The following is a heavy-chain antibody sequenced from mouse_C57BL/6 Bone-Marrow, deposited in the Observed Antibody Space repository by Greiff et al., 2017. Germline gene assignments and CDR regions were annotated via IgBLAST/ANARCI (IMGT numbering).Heavy chain of an antibody. CDR1: GFTFSDYY. J-gene: IGHJ2*01. CDR3: AREYDYFFDY. Sequence: LVESEGGLVQPGSSMKLSCTASGFTFSDYYMAWVRQVPEKGLEWVANINYDGSSTYYLDSLKSRFIISRDNAKNILYLQMSSLKSEDTATYYCAREYDYFFDYWGQGTTLTVSS. V-gene: IGHV5-16*01. D-gene: IGHD2-4*01. CDR2: INYDGSST.